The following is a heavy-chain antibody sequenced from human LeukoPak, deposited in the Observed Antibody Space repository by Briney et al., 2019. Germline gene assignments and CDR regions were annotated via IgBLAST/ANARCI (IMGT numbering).Heavy chain of an antibody. D-gene: IGHD3-9*01. Sequence: PGGSLRLSCAASGFTLRTYAMNWVRQAPGKGLEWVSTISGSGGRTFYADSVKGRFTISRDNSNNTVYLQMKTLRAEDTAVYFCAKDRSGLRYFDWYESPYYYYGMDVWGQGTTVTVSS. V-gene: IGHV3-23*01. J-gene: IGHJ6*02. CDR2: ISGSGGRT. CDR3: AKDRSGLRYFDWYESPYYYYGMDV. CDR1: GFTLRTYA.